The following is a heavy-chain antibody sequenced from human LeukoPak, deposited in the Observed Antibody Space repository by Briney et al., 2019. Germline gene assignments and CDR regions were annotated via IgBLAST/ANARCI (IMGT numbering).Heavy chain of an antibody. CDR3: ARDRSLAVAGTKDYYYYYMDV. D-gene: IGHD6-19*01. CDR1: GFTFSDYY. CDR2: ISSSSGSTI. Sequence: GGSLRLSCAASGFTFSDYYMSWIRQAPGKGLEWVSYISSSSGSTIYYADSVKGRFTISRDNAKNSLYLQMNSLRAEDTAVYYCARDRSLAVAGTKDYYYYYMDVWGKGTTVTVSS. V-gene: IGHV3-11*04. J-gene: IGHJ6*03.